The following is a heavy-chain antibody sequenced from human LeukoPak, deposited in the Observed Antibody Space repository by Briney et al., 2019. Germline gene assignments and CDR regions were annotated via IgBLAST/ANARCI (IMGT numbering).Heavy chain of an antibody. CDR3: ARHHYDSSGYYSD. CDR1: GFTFSSYS. CDR2: ISGSGGST. Sequence: AGGSLRLSCAASGFTFSSYSMNWVRQAPGKGLEWVSGISGSGGSTYYADSVKGRFTISRDNSKNTLYLQMNSLRAEDTAVYYCARHHYDSSGYYSDWGQGTLVTVSS. V-gene: IGHV3-23*01. D-gene: IGHD3-22*01. J-gene: IGHJ4*02.